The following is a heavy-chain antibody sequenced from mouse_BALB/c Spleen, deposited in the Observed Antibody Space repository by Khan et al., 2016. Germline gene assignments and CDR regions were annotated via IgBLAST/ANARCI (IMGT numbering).Heavy chain of an antibody. J-gene: IGHJ4*01. CDR1: GYTFTNYG. Sequence: QIQLVQSGPELKKPGETVKISCKASGYTFTNYGMNWVKQAPGKGLKWMGWINSNTGEPTYAEEFKGRFAFSLETSASTAYLPIHTLKNDDTATDFCARTGDYPYYAMDYWGQGTSVTVSS. CDR3: ARTGDYPYYAMDY. CDR2: INSNTGEP. V-gene: IGHV9-3*02. D-gene: IGHD2-13*01.